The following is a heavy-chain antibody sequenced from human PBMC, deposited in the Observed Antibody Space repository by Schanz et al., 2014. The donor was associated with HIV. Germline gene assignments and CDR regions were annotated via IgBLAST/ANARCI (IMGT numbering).Heavy chain of an antibody. CDR2: ISWHGYTV. CDR3: AKFGRLLGNFDD. Sequence: EVQLVESGGHLVQPGRSLRLSCAASGFTFTDYAMHWVRQVPGKGLEWVAGISWHGYTVGYADSVKGRFTISRDNAKNTLYLQMNSLRAEDTAVYYCAKFGRLLGNFDDWGQGTLVTVSS. V-gene: IGHV3-9*01. D-gene: IGHD2-15*01. CDR1: GFTFTDYA. J-gene: IGHJ4*02.